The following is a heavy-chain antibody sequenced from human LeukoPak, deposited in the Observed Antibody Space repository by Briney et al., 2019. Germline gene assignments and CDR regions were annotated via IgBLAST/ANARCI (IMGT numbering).Heavy chain of an antibody. V-gene: IGHV4-39*07. CDR2: IYYSGST. Sequence: SETLSLTCTVSGGSISSSSYYWGWIRQPPGTGLEWIGSIYYSGSTYYNPSLKSRVTISVDTSKNQFSLKLSSVTAADSALYYCARVSPSQVAVASYMDVWGKGTTVTV. CDR1: GGSISSSSYY. CDR3: ARVSPSQVAVASYMDV. J-gene: IGHJ6*03.